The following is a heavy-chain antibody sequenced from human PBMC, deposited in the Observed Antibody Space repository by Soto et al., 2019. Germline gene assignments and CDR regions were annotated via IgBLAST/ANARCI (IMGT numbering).Heavy chain of an antibody. J-gene: IGHJ5*02. CDR2: IIPIFGTA. Sequence: QVQLVQSGAEVKKPGSSVKVSCKASGGTFSSYAISWVRQAPEQGLEWMGGIIPIFGTANYAQKFQGRVTITADESTSTAYMELSSLRSEDTAVYYCASTGYCSGGSCYWFDPWGQGTLVTVSS. V-gene: IGHV1-69*01. CDR1: GGTFSSYA. CDR3: ASTGYCSGGSCYWFDP. D-gene: IGHD2-15*01.